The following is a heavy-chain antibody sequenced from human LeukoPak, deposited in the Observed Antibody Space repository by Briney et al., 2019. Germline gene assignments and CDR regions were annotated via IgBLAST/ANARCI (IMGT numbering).Heavy chain of an antibody. CDR1: GFTFSSYS. CDR2: IGSSSSYI. D-gene: IGHD6-19*01. Sequence: GGSLRLSCAASGFTFSSYSMNCVRQAPGKGLEWVSSIGSSSSYIYYADSVKGRFTISRDNAKNSLYLQMNSLRAEDTAVYYCAREGIAVDFDYWGQGTLVTVSS. J-gene: IGHJ4*02. CDR3: AREGIAVDFDY. V-gene: IGHV3-21*01.